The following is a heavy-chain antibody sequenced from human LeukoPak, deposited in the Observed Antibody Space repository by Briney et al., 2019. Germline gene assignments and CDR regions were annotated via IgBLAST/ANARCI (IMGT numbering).Heavy chain of an antibody. J-gene: IGHJ6*02. Sequence: GGSLRLSCAASGFTFNNYAMTWVRQAPGKGLEWVSVVSGSGDNTNYEDSVKGRFTISRDNSKNTLYLQMNSLRADDTAIYYCARNQQLGGHSYYYYGMDVWGQGTTVTVSS. D-gene: IGHD3-16*01. CDR2: VSGSGDNT. CDR1: GFTFNNYA. V-gene: IGHV3-23*01. CDR3: ARNQQLGGHSYYYYGMDV.